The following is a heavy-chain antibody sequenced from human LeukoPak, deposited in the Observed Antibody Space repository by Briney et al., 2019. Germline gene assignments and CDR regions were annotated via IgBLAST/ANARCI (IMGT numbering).Heavy chain of an antibody. D-gene: IGHD3-10*01. Sequence: SGTLSLTCAVYGGSFSGYYWSWIRQPPGKGLEWIGEINHSGSTNYNPSLTSRVTISVDTSKNQFSLKLSSVTAADTAVYYCARRAVRGVILHYYYMDVWGKGTTVTISS. V-gene: IGHV4-34*01. J-gene: IGHJ6*03. CDR2: INHSGST. CDR1: GGSFSGYY. CDR3: ARRAVRGVILHYYYMDV.